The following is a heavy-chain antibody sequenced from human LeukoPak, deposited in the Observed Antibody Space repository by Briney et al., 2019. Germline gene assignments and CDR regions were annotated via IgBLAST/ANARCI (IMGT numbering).Heavy chain of an antibody. CDR2: IYHSGST. D-gene: IGHD2-2*02. V-gene: IGHV4-38-2*01. CDR3: ARLSGAPVRHPIYHFDY. J-gene: IGHJ4*02. CDR1: GYSISNDYY. Sequence: SETLSLTCAVSGYSISNDYYWGWVRQPPGKGLEWIGNIYHSGSTYKNSSLKSRPTMSLDTSKNQFSLKLISVTAADTAMYYCARLSGAPVRHPIYHFDYWGQGTLVTVSS.